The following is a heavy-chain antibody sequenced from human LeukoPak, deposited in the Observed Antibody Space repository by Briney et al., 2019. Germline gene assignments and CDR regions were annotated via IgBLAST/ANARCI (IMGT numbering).Heavy chain of an antibody. D-gene: IGHD3-3*01. CDR2: ISYDGSNK. CDR1: GFTFSSYA. Sequence: GGSLRLSCAASGFTFSSYAMHWVRQAPGKGLEWVAVISYDGSNKYYADSVKGRFTISRDNSKNTLYLQMNSLRAEDTAVYYCARVAGFLEWLLGPFDYWGQGTLVTVSS. J-gene: IGHJ4*02. CDR3: ARVAGFLEWLLGPFDY. V-gene: IGHV3-30*04.